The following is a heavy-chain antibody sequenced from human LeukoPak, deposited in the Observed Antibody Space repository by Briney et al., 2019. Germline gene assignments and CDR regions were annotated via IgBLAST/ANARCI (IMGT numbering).Heavy chain of an antibody. CDR2: INPNSGGT. V-gene: IGHV1-2*02. Sequence: GASVKVSRKASGYTFTGYYMHWVRQAPGQGLEWMGWINPNSGGTNYAQKFQGRVTMTRDTSISTAYMELSRLRSDDTAVYYCARGRLLAAKYYFDYWGQGTLVTVSS. J-gene: IGHJ4*02. CDR3: ARGRLLAAKYYFDY. CDR1: GYTFTGYY. D-gene: IGHD2/OR15-2a*01.